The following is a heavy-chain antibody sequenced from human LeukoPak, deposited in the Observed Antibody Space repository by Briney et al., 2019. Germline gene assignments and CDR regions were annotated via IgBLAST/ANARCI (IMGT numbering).Heavy chain of an antibody. CDR1: GFTFSSYE. CDR3: ARNRESYWVPELDY. CDR2: ISTTGSTM. D-gene: IGHD3-16*01. J-gene: IGHJ4*02. Sequence: PGGSLRLSCAASGFTFSSYEMNWVRQAPGKGLEWVSYISTTGSTMYYADSVKGRFTISRDNSKNTLYLQMNSLRAEDTAVYYCARNRESYWVPELDYWGQGTLVTVSS. V-gene: IGHV3-48*03.